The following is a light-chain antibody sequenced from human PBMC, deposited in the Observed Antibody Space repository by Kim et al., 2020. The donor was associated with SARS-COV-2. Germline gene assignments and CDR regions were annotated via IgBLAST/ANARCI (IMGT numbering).Light chain of an antibody. Sequence: SVSPGERATLSGRASQSVSSNLAWYHQKPGQAPRLLISGASTRATGIPARFSGTGSGTEFTLTISSLQSEDFAVYYFQQYSNWPYTFGQGTKLEI. J-gene: IGKJ2*01. CDR1: QSVSSN. V-gene: IGKV3-15*01. CDR2: GAS. CDR3: QQYSNWPYT.